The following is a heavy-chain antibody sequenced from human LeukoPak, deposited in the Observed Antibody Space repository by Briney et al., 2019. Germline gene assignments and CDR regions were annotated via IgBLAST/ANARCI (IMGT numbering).Heavy chain of an antibody. J-gene: IGHJ4*02. Sequence: GRSLRLSCAASGFTFSSYAMHWVRQAPGKGLEWVAVISYDGSNEFYADSVKGRFTISRDNSKNTLYLQMNSLRAEDTAVYYCAKGRRYFDWLSDTDYRGQGTLVTVSS. CDR2: ISYDGSNE. CDR3: AKGRRYFDWLSDTDY. V-gene: IGHV3-30*18. CDR1: GFTFSSYA. D-gene: IGHD3-9*01.